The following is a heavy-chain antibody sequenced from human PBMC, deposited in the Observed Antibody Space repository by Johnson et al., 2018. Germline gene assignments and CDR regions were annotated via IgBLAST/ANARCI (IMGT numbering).Heavy chain of an antibody. J-gene: IGHJ1*01. Sequence: QVQLVQSGGGVVQPGRSLRLSCVTSGFTFVNYGMHWVRQAPGKGLEWVAVIWYDGSNKYYADSVKGRFTISRDNSKNTLYLQMNSLRAEDTAVYYWARDGGYYDGSSGYYLAEYFQHWGQGTLVTVSS. CDR2: IWYDGSNK. D-gene: IGHD3-22*01. CDR3: ARDGGYYDGSSGYYLAEYFQH. CDR1: GFTFVNYG. V-gene: IGHV3-33*01.